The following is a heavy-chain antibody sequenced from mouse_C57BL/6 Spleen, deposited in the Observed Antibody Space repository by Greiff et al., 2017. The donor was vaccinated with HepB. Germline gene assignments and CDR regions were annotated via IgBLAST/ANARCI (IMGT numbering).Heavy chain of an antibody. J-gene: IGHJ4*01. CDR3: ARWCYSNYENYAMDY. CDR1: GYAFSSSW. D-gene: IGHD2-5*01. Sequence: QVQLKESGPELVKPGASVKISCKASGYAFSSSWMNWVKQRPGKGLEWIGRIYPGDGDTNYNGKFKGKATLTADKSSSTASMQLSSLTSEDSAVYFWARWCYSNYENYAMDYWGQGTSVTVSS. V-gene: IGHV1-82*01. CDR2: IYPGDGDT.